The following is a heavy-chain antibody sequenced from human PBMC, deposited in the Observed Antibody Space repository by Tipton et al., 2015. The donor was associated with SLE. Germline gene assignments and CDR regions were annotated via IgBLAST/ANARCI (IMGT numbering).Heavy chain of an antibody. V-gene: IGHV4-39*07. CDR3: GTLGWGHDY. D-gene: IGHD2-21*01. Sequence: TLSLTCTVSGASISTFYWGWIRLPPGKGLEWIGSVNYRGGTYRTTFYNPSLKSRVTMSADTSKNQLSLTVSSVTAADTAMYYCGTLGWGHDYWGQGTLVTVSS. J-gene: IGHJ4*02. CDR2: VNYRGGT. CDR1: GASISTFY.